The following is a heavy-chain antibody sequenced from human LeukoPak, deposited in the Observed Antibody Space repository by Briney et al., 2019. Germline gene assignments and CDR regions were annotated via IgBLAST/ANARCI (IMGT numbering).Heavy chain of an antibody. CDR3: ARERGLSGYSAYFDY. Sequence: PSETLSLTCTVSGGSITSGSHYWNWIRQPAGRGLQWLGRIYTSGSTNYNPSLKSRLTISVDTSKNQFSLKLSSVTAADTAVYYCARERGLSGYSAYFDYWGQGPLVTVSS. J-gene: IGHJ4*02. V-gene: IGHV4-61*02. CDR1: GGSITSGSHY. D-gene: IGHD5-12*01. CDR2: IYTSGST.